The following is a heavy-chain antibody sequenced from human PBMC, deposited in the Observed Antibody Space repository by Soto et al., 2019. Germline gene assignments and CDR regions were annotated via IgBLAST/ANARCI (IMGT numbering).Heavy chain of an antibody. Sequence: QVQLVQSGAEVKKPGSSVKVSCKASVGTFSSYTISWVRQAPGQGLEWMGRIIPILGIAYYAQQFHGRVTITADKSTRTAYMELSSLSSEDTAVYYCAREYSSSSGARYWGQGTLVTVFS. CDR1: VGTFSSYT. CDR3: AREYSSSSGARY. V-gene: IGHV1-69*08. D-gene: IGHD6-6*01. J-gene: IGHJ4*02. CDR2: IIPILGIA.